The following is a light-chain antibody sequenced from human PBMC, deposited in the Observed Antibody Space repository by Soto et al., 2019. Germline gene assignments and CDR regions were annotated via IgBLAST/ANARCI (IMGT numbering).Light chain of an antibody. V-gene: IGKV3-11*01. Sequence: EIVLTQSPATLSLSPGERATLCYRASQSVSSNLTWYQQKPGQAPRLLIYDASNRATGIPARFSGSGSGTDFTLTISSLEPEDFAVYYCQQRSSWPITFGQGTRLEIK. CDR3: QQRSSWPIT. J-gene: IGKJ5*01. CDR2: DAS. CDR1: QSVSSN.